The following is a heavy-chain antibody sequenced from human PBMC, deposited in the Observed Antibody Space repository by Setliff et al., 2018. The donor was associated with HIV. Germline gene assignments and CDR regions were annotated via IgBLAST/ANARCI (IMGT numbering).Heavy chain of an antibody. Sequence: SVKVSCQASRSTFNSHTINWLRQAPGQGLDWMGRIIPILGVENYAQRFQGKVTITADKTTSTAYMELTSLRFDDTAMYYCVRGVQSPPHYTYYYMDVWGEGTMVTVSS. V-gene: IGHV1-69*02. CDR3: VRGVQSPPHYTYYYMDV. CDR1: RSTFNSHT. CDR2: IIPILGVE. D-gene: IGHD3-3*01. J-gene: IGHJ6*03.